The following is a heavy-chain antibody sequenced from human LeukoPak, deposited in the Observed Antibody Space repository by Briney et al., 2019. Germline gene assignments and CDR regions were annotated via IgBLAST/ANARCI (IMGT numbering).Heavy chain of an antibody. V-gene: IGHV3-23*01. J-gene: IGHJ4*02. D-gene: IGHD5-18*01. CDR2: ISGRGGST. CDR1: GFTFSSYA. Sequence: GGSLRLSCAASGFTFSSYAMSWVRQAPGKGLEWVSAISGRGGSTYYADSVKGRFTISRDNSKNTLYLQMNSLRAEDTAVYYCAKDWQYSYIFDYWGQGTLVTVSS. CDR3: AKDWQYSYIFDY.